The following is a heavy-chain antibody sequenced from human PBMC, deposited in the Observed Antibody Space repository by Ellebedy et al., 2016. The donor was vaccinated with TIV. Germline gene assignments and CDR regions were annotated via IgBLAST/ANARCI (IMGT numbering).Heavy chain of an antibody. D-gene: IGHD3-3*01. Sequence: GESLKISCAASGFTFSSYWMSWVRQAPGKGLEWVANIKQDGSEKYYVDSVKGRFTISRDNAKNSLYLQMNSLRAEDTAVYYCARDFYDFWSGYYYSYFDYWGQGTPITVSS. CDR1: GFTFSSYW. J-gene: IGHJ4*02. CDR2: IKQDGSEK. CDR3: ARDFYDFWSGYYYSYFDY. V-gene: IGHV3-7*01.